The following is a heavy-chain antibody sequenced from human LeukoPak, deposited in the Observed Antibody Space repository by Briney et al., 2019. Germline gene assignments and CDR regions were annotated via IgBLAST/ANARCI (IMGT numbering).Heavy chain of an antibody. D-gene: IGHD3-22*01. J-gene: IGHJ4*02. CDR3: ARDHYYDSSGYLDY. V-gene: IGHV3-30*04. CDR2: ISYDGSNK. CDR1: GFTFSSYT. Sequence: PGRTLRLSCAASGFTFSSYTIHWVRQAPGKGLEWVAVISYDGSNKYYADSVKGRFTISRDNSKNTLYLQMNSLRAEDTAVYYCARDHYYDSSGYLDYWGQGTLVTVSS.